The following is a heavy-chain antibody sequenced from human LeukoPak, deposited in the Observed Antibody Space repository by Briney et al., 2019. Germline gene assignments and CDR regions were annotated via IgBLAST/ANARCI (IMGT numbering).Heavy chain of an antibody. V-gene: IGHV4-59*01. D-gene: IGHD2-15*01. CDR3: ARRGGQKYNYFDP. CDR1: GTSISSSS. J-gene: IGHJ5*02. Sequence: SETLSLTCSVSGTSISSSSWTWIRQPPGKGLEWIGYVFYGGSVNSNPSLKSRVTISLDTSKNQVSLKLTSVTPADTAVYYCARRGGQKYNYFDPWGQGTLVTVSS. CDR2: VFYGGSV.